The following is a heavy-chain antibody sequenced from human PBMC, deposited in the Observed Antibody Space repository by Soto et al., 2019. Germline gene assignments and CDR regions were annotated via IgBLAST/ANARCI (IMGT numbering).Heavy chain of an antibody. CDR3: ARVGHITNYGMAV. J-gene: IGHJ6*02. V-gene: IGHV1-69*01. CDR1: GGTFSSYP. Sequence: QVQLVQSGAEVKKPGSSVKVSCEASGGTFSSYPINWVRQGPGQGLEWMGGIIPFFGTSNYAQKFQGRVTITADDSTSTAYMELRSLRSEDTAVYYCARVGHITNYGMAVWGQGTTVTVSS. D-gene: IGHD1-26*01. CDR2: IIPFFGTS.